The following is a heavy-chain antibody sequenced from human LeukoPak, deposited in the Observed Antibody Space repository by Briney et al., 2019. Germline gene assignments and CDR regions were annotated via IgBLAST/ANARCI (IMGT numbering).Heavy chain of an antibody. CDR1: GGTFSSYA. CDR2: IIPIFGTA. V-gene: IGHV1-69*01. CDR3: ARVQWGSLVAIDY. D-gene: IGHD5-12*01. J-gene: IGHJ4*02. Sequence: ASVKVSCKASGGTFSSYAISWVRQAPGQGLEWMGGIIPIFGTANYAQKFQGRVTITADESTSTAYMELSSLRSEDTAVYYCARVQWGSLVAIDYWGQGTLVTVSS.